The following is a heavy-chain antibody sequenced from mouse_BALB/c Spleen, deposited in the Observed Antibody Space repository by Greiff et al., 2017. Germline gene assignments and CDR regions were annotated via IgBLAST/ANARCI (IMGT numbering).Heavy chain of an antibody. Sequence: QVQLKESGPGLVAPSQSLSITCTVSGFSLTGYGVNWVRQPPGKGLEWLGMIWGDGSTDYNSALKSRLSISKDNSQSQVFLKMNSLQTDDTARYYCARADYYGYAMDYWGQGTSVTVSS. CDR3: ARADYYGYAMDY. CDR2: IWGDGST. V-gene: IGHV2-6-7*01. CDR1: GFSLTGYG. D-gene: IGHD1-1*01. J-gene: IGHJ4*01.